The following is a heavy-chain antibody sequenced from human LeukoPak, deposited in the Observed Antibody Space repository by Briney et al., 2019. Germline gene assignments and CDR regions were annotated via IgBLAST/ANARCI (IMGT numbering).Heavy chain of an antibody. Sequence: GGSLRLSCAASGFTFSSYGMHWVRQAPGKGLEWVAVISYDGSNKYYADSVKGRFTISRDNSKNTLYLQMNSLRAEDTAVYYCAIYGSGSNYGMDVWGQGTTVTVSS. CDR1: GFTFSSYG. J-gene: IGHJ6*02. D-gene: IGHD3-10*01. CDR3: AIYGSGSNYGMDV. CDR2: ISYDGSNK. V-gene: IGHV3-30*03.